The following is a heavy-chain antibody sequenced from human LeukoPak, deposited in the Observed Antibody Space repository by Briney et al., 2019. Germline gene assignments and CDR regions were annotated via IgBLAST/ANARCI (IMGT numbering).Heavy chain of an antibody. V-gene: IGHV3-30-3*01. CDR1: GFTFSSYA. CDR3: ATLGGIYVWGSYRWIDY. J-gene: IGHJ4*02. Sequence: GRSLRLSCAASGFTFSSYAMHWVRQAPGKGLEWVAVISYDGSNKYYADSVKGRFTISRDNSKNTLYLQMNSLRTEDTAVYYCATLGGIYVWGSYRWIDYWGQGTLVTVSS. CDR2: ISYDGSNK. D-gene: IGHD3-16*02.